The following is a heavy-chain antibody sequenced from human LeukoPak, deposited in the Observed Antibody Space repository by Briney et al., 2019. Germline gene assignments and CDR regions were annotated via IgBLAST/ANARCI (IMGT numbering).Heavy chain of an antibody. Sequence: ASETLSLTCTVSGYSISSGYYWGWIRQPPGKGLEWIGSIYHSGSTYYNPSLKSRVTISVDTSKNQFSLKLSSVTAADTAVYYCARDGRGDYAFDIWGQGTMVTVSS. V-gene: IGHV4-38-2*02. CDR1: GYSISSGYY. J-gene: IGHJ3*02. CDR2: IYHSGST. D-gene: IGHD3-10*01. CDR3: ARDGRGDYAFDI.